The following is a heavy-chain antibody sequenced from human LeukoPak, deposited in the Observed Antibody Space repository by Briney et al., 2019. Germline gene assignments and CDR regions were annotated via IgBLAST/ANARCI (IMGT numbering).Heavy chain of an antibody. CDR1: GYTFTGYY. CDR2: INPNSGGT. J-gene: IGHJ4*02. V-gene: IGHV1-2*04. CDR3: AREGPTGGYGFDY. D-gene: IGHD5-12*01. Sequence: ASVKVSCKASGYTFTGYYTHWVRQAPGQGLEWMGWINPNSGGTNYAQKFQGWVTMTRDTSISTAYMELSRLRSDDTAVYYCAREGPTGGYGFDYWGQGTLVTVSS.